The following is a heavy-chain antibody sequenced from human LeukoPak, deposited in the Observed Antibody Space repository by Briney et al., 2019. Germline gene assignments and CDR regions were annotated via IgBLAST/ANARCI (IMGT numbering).Heavy chain of an antibody. V-gene: IGHV3-48*04. D-gene: IGHD6-13*01. Sequence: GGSLRLSCAASGFTFSSYAMHWVRQAPGKGLEWVSYISSSSSTIYYADSVKGRFTISRDNAKNSLYLQMNSLRAEDTAVYYCARGGHMDSSWYYYYYGMDVWGQGTTVTVSS. CDR3: ARGGHMDSSWYYYYYGMDV. CDR2: ISSSSSTI. J-gene: IGHJ6*02. CDR1: GFTFSSYA.